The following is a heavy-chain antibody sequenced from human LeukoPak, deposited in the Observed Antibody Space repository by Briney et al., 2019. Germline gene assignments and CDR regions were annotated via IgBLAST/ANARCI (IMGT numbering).Heavy chain of an antibody. V-gene: IGHV3-30*02. CDR2: IRYDGSNK. Sequence: GGSLRLSCAASGFTFSSYGMHWVRQAPGKGLEWVAFIRYDGSNKYYADSVKGRFTISRDNSKNTLYLQMNSLRSEDTTVYYCAREAPGGGDYYDRNWFDPWGQGTLVTVSS. D-gene: IGHD4-17*01. CDR3: AREAPGGGDYYDRNWFDP. CDR1: GFTFSSYG. J-gene: IGHJ5*02.